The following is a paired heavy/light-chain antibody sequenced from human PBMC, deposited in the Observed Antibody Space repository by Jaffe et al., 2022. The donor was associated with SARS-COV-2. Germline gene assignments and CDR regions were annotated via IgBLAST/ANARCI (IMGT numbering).Heavy chain of an antibody. J-gene: IGHJ3*02. Sequence: QVQLVQSGAELKKPGASVKVSCKASGYTFTTYSISWVRQAPGQGLEWMGWISAYNDHTNYAQKFQGRVTMTTDTSTSTAYLDLRNLRSDDTALYFCARKGLPDPLAFDTWGQGTMVIVSS. D-gene: IGHD3-16*01. CDR3: ARKGLPDPLAFDT. V-gene: IGHV1-18*01. CDR2: ISAYNDHT. CDR1: GYTFTTYS.
Light chain of an antibody. CDR3: AAWDDSLNGPVV. J-gene: IGLJ2*01. CDR1: SSNIGSNT. CDR2: DIN. Sequence: QPVLTQPPSASGTPGQRVTISCSGSSSNIGSNTVNWYQQLPGTAPKLLIYDINQRPSGVPDRFSGSKSGTSASLAISGLQSDDEATYYCAAWDDSLNGPVVFGGGTKLTVL. V-gene: IGLV1-44*01.